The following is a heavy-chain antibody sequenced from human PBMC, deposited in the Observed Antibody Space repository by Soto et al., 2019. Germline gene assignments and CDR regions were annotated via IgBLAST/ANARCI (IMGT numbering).Heavy chain of an antibody. V-gene: IGHV3-30*18. Sequence: PGGSLRLSCAASGFTFSSYGMHWVRQAPGKGLEWVAVISYDGSNKYYADSVKGRFTISRDNSKNTLYPQMNSLRAEDTAVYYCAKDLTVFGVPIKGQSGYYYYGMDVWGQGTTVTVSS. CDR1: GFTFSSYG. D-gene: IGHD3-3*01. J-gene: IGHJ6*02. CDR2: ISYDGSNK. CDR3: AKDLTVFGVPIKGQSGYYYYGMDV.